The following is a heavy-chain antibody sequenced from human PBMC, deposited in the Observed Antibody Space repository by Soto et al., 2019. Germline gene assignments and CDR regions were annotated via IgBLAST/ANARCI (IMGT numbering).Heavy chain of an antibody. D-gene: IGHD2-2*01. CDR2: INHSGST. CDR3: ARGLDVVVPAASGPFDY. V-gene: IGHV4-34*01. CDR1: GGSFSGYY. Sequence: QVQLQQWGAGLLKPSETLSLTCAVYGGSFSGYYWRWIRQPPGKGLEWIGEINHSGSTNYNPSLKSRVTISVDTSKNQFSLKLSSVTAADTAVYYCARGLDVVVPAASGPFDYWGQGTLVTVSS. J-gene: IGHJ4*02.